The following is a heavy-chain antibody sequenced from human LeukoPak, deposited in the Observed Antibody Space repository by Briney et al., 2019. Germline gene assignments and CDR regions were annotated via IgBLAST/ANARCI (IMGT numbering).Heavy chain of an antibody. D-gene: IGHD6-19*01. Sequence: SVKVSFTASGGTFSSYAISWVRQAPGQGLEWMGGIIPIFGTANYAQKFQGRVTITADESTSTAYMELSSLRSEDTAVYYCAREFAVALNWFDPWGQGTLVTVSS. V-gene: IGHV1-69*13. CDR3: AREFAVALNWFDP. CDR2: IIPIFGTA. CDR1: GGTFSSYA. J-gene: IGHJ5*02.